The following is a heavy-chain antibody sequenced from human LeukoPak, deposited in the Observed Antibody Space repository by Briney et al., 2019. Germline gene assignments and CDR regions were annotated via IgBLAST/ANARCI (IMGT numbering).Heavy chain of an antibody. D-gene: IGHD3-10*01. Sequence: PSETLSLTCTVSGGSISSGSYYWSWIRQPAGKGLEWIGRIYTSGSTNYNPSLKSRVTISVDTSKNQFSLKLSSVTAADTAVYYCAREDGSRSYYYYYYYYMDVWGKGTTVTVSS. V-gene: IGHV4-61*02. J-gene: IGHJ6*03. CDR2: IYTSGST. CDR3: AREDGSRSYYYYYYYYMDV. CDR1: GGSISSGSYY.